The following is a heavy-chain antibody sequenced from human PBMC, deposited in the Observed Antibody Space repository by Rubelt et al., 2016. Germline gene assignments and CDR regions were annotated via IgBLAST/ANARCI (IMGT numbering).Heavy chain of an antibody. CDR2: INPSGGAT. D-gene: IGHD5-24*01. V-gene: IGHV1-46*03. Sequence: GDSVGISCKASGYTFISHYIHWVRQAPGQGLEWMGIINPSGGATSYAEKFHGRLTITRDTSTSTVYMELSSLRSDDTAVYYCARGAHLDGYNWRGKGDYWGLGNMVTVSS. CDR3: ARGAHLDGYNWRGKGDY. CDR1: GYTFISHY. J-gene: IGHJ4*02.